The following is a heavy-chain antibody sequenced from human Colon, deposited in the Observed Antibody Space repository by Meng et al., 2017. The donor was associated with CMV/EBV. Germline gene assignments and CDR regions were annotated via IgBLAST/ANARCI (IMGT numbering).Heavy chain of an antibody. CDR2: IKQDGSEK. CDR1: GFTFSSYW. J-gene: IGHJ6*02. D-gene: IGHD2-2*03. Sequence: GESLKISCAASGFTFSSYWMSWVRQAPGKGLEWVANIKQDGSEKYYVDSVKGRFTISRDNAKNSLYLQMNSLRAKDTAVYYCARGGYCSSTSCSDYYYYGMDVWGQGTTVTVSS. CDR3: ARGGYCSSTSCSDYYYYGMDV. V-gene: IGHV3-7*01.